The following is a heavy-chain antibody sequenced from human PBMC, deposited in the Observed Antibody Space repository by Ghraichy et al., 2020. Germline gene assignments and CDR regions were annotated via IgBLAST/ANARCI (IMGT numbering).Heavy chain of an antibody. CDR2: FDPEDGET. CDR1: GYTLTELS. V-gene: IGHV1-24*01. Sequence: SVKVSCKVSGYTLTELSMHWVRQAPGKGLEWMGGFDPEDGETIYAQKFQGRVTMTEDTSTDTAYMELSSLRSEDTAVYYCATAVWGNDAFDIWGQGTMVTVSS. D-gene: IGHD7-27*01. J-gene: IGHJ3*02. CDR3: ATAVWGNDAFDI.